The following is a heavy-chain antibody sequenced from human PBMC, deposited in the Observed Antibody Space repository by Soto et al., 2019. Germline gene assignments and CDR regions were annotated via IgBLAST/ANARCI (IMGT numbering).Heavy chain of an antibody. V-gene: IGHV4-39*01. CDR1: GCSIYSNYF. Sequence: PSETLSLTCAVSGCSIYSNYFWGWIRQPPGKGLEWIGSIYYSGSTYYNPSLKSRVTISVDTSKNQFSLKLSSVTAADTAVYYCARRAYYYDSSGYYGRENDAFDIWGQGTMVTVSS. J-gene: IGHJ3*02. CDR2: IYYSGST. D-gene: IGHD3-22*01. CDR3: ARRAYYYDSSGYYGRENDAFDI.